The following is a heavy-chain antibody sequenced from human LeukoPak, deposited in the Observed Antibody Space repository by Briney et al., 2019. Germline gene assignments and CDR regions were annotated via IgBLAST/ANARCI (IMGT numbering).Heavy chain of an antibody. CDR1: GGSFSGYY. CDR2: INHSGST. J-gene: IGHJ4*02. D-gene: IGHD5-18*01. CDR3: ARTPLWLRFDY. V-gene: IGHV4-34*01. Sequence: SETLSLTCAVYGGSFSGYYWSWIRQPPGKGLEWIGEINHSGSTNYNPSLKSRVTISVDTSKNQFSLKLSSVTAADTAVYYCARTPLWLRFDYWGREPWSPSPQ.